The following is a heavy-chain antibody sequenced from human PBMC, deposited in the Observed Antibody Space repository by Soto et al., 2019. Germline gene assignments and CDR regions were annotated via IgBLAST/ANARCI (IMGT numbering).Heavy chain of an antibody. Sequence: QVQVVQSGAEVKKPGSSVKVSCKVSGGIFTNNAISWVRQAPGQGLEWLGGVIPLFDTAYYAQIFRGRLRISADGATTTVYMELSGLTSADAAVYFCATGGHNDGYNFYHGMDVWGQGNTVTVS. V-gene: IGHV1-69*01. CDR1: GGIFTNNA. J-gene: IGHJ6*02. CDR3: ATGGHNDGYNFYHGMDV. CDR2: VIPLFDTA. D-gene: IGHD3-16*01.